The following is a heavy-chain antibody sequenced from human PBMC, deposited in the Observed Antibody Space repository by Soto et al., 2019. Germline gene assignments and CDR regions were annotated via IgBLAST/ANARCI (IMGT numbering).Heavy chain of an antibody. Sequence: QVQLVESGGGVVQPGRSLRLSCAASGFTFSSYGMHWVRQAPGKGLEWVAVISYDGSNKYYADSVKGRFTIPRDNSKNTPYNQMNSLRAEDTAVYYWAKAVSDTVLMVYASPDAFDIWGQGTMVTVSS. D-gene: IGHD2-8*01. CDR2: ISYDGSNK. V-gene: IGHV3-30*18. CDR3: AKAVSDTVLMVYASPDAFDI. J-gene: IGHJ3*02. CDR1: GFTFSSYG.